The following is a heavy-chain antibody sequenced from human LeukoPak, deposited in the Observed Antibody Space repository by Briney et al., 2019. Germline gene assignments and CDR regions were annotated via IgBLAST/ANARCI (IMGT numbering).Heavy chain of an antibody. J-gene: IGHJ4*02. Sequence: SETLSLTCAVSGYSISTGYYWGWIRQPPGKGLEWIGNIWHSGGNYYNPSLKSRVTISLDTSKNQFSLRLTSVTAADTAVYYCARDPSSTGYYWGQGNLVIVSS. CDR3: ARDPSSTGYY. D-gene: IGHD4-17*01. V-gene: IGHV4-38-2*02. CDR1: GYSISTGYY. CDR2: IWHSGGN.